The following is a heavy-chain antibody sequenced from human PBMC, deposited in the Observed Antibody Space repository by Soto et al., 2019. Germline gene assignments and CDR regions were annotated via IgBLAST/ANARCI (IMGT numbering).Heavy chain of an antibody. D-gene: IGHD5-18*01. CDR2: ISYDGSNK. J-gene: IGHJ5*02. Sequence: QVQLVESGGGVVQPGRSLRLSCAASGFTFSSYGMHWVRQAPGKGLEWVAVISYDGSNKYYADSVKGRFTISRDNSKNTLYLQMNSLRAEDTAVYYCAKDLSPGYIENWFDPWGQGTLVTVSS. CDR1: GFTFSSYG. CDR3: AKDLSPGYIENWFDP. V-gene: IGHV3-30*18.